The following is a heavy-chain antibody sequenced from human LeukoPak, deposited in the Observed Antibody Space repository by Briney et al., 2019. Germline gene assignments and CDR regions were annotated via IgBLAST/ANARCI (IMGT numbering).Heavy chain of an antibody. Sequence: GGSLRLSCAASGFTFSSYAMHWVRQAPGKGLEYVSSISSNGGSIYYADSVKGRFTISRDNSKNTLYLQMGSLRAEDMAVYYCERGTAKVTYFDYWGQGTLVTVSS. D-gene: IGHD5-18*01. CDR1: GFTFSSYA. V-gene: IGHV3-64*02. CDR3: ERGTAKVTYFDY. J-gene: IGHJ4*02. CDR2: ISSNGGSI.